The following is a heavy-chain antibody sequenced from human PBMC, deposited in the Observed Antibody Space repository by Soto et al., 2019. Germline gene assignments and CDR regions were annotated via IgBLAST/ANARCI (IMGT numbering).Heavy chain of an antibody. CDR1: GGSFSGYY. J-gene: IGHJ4*02. Sequence: SETLSLTCAVYGGSFSGYYWSWIRQPPGKGLEWIGEINHSGSTNYNPSLKSRVTISVDTSKNQFSLKLSSVTAADTAVYYCAREGLLSGYDTYYFDYWGQGTLVTVSS. CDR3: AREGLLSGYDTYYFDY. D-gene: IGHD5-12*01. CDR2: INHSGST. V-gene: IGHV4-34*01.